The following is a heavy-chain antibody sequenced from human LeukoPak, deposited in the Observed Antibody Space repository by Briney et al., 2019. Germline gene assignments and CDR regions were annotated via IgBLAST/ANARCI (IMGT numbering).Heavy chain of an antibody. Sequence: ASVKVSCKASGYIFTGYFMHWVRQAPGQGLEWMGWINPNSGGTNYAQKFQGRVTMTRDTSISTAYMELSRLRSDDTAVYYCAREGYCSGGSCLGYFDYWGQGTLVTVSS. J-gene: IGHJ4*02. CDR2: INPNSGGT. CDR3: AREGYCSGGSCLGYFDY. D-gene: IGHD2-15*01. CDR1: GYIFTGYF. V-gene: IGHV1-2*02.